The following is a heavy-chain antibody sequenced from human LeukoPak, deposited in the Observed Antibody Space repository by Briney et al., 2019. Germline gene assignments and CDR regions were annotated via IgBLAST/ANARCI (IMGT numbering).Heavy chain of an antibody. D-gene: IGHD3-10*01. CDR1: GFTFSSYS. CDR3: AKEFPSPIYGMDV. CDR2: MSGSGYYT. Sequence: GGSLLLSCAAAGFTFSSYSMNGGRPAPGKGQEWVSAMSGSGYYTYYVESVKGRFTISRDNSKNSLYLQMDSLTAEDTAVYYCAKEFPSPIYGMDVWGQGTTVTVSS. V-gene: IGHV3-21*01. J-gene: IGHJ6*02.